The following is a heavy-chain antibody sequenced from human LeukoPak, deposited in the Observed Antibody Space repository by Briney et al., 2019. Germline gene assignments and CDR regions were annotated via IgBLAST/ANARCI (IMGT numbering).Heavy chain of an antibody. CDR2: IYYSGST. J-gene: IGHJ3*02. D-gene: IGHD6-19*01. Sequence: SETLSLTCTVSDGSLSPYFWSWIRQPPGKELEWIGYIYYSGSTNYNPSLKSRVTMSVDTSKNQFSLKLSSVTAADTAVYYCARQGSVGLADAFDIWGQGTMVTVSS. CDR3: ARQGSVGLADAFDI. V-gene: IGHV4-59*08. CDR1: DGSLSPYF.